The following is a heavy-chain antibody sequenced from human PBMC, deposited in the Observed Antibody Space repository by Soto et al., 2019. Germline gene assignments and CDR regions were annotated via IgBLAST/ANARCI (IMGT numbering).Heavy chain of an antibody. CDR1: GYSFTTYW. Sequence: GESLKISCKDSGYSFTTYWIGWVRQMPGKGLEWMGIIFPGDSDTRYSPSFQGQVTISADKSISTAYLQWSTLRASDTAMYNCARPYSISPAGWGQGTLVTVSS. J-gene: IGHJ4*02. D-gene: IGHD6-6*01. CDR2: IFPGDSDT. V-gene: IGHV5-51*01. CDR3: ARPYSISPAG.